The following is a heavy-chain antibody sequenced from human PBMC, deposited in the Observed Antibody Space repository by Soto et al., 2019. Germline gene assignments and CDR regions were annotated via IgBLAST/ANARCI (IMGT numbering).Heavy chain of an antibody. J-gene: IGHJ6*03. V-gene: IGHV3-23*01. CDR1: GFTFSPHA. D-gene: IGHD4-17*01. CDR2: ISGSGGST. CDR3: ARRVAVTSQGYYYYMDV. Sequence: GGSLRLSCAASGFTFSPHAMSWVRQAPGKGLEWVSAISGSGGSTYYADSVKGRFTISRDNSKNTLYLQMNSLRAEDTAVYYCARRVAVTSQGYYYYMDVWGKGTTVTVSS.